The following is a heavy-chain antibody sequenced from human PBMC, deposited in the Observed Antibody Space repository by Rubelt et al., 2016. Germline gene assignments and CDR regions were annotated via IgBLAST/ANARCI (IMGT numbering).Heavy chain of an antibody. Sequence: GPGKGLEWVGRTRHKANSYTPEYAASVKGRFTISRDDSKNSLYLQMNSLKTEDTAVYYCARESSLAARHSIAAAGDFDYWGQGTLVTVSS. J-gene: IGHJ4*02. V-gene: IGHV3-72*01. CDR2: TRHKANSYTP. CDR3: ARESSLAARHSIAAAGDFDY. D-gene: IGHD6-13*01.